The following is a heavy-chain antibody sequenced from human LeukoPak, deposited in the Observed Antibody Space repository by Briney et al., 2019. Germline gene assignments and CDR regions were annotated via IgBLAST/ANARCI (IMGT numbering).Heavy chain of an antibody. V-gene: IGHV4-39*01. CDR2: IYYSGTA. J-gene: IGHJ6*03. Sequence: SETLCLTCTVSGTSISSSAYYWGWIRQVPGKGLEWIGSIYYSGTAYYNPSLESRVTISEDTSRSRFSLMLTSVTAADTAVYYCARQASDYYYYYMDVWGQGTTVIVAS. CDR3: ARQASDYYYYYMDV. CDR1: GTSISSSAYY.